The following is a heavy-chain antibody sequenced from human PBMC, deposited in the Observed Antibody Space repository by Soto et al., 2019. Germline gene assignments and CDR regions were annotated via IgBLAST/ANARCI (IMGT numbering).Heavy chain of an antibody. V-gene: IGHV3-23*01. CDR3: AKENLAVAGTRSQWNY. CDR2: ISGSGGST. J-gene: IGHJ4*02. D-gene: IGHD6-19*01. CDR1: GFTFSSYA. Sequence: EVQLLESGGGLVQPGGSLRLSCAASGFTFSSYAMSWVRQAPGKGLEWVSAISGSGGSTYYADSVKGRFTISRDNSKNTLYLKMNSLRAEDTAVYYCAKENLAVAGTRSQWNYWGQGTLVTVSS.